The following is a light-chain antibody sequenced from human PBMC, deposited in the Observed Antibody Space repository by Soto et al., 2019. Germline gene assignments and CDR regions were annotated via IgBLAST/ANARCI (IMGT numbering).Light chain of an antibody. CDR2: GVS. Sequence: EIVFTQSPATLSLSPGEKATLSFMASQSVSTYIAWYQQKPGQAPRLLIYGVSTRATGIPARFSGSESGTEFTLTISSLQSEDFAVYYCQQYNDWPLTFGPGTKVDIK. V-gene: IGKV3-15*01. J-gene: IGKJ3*01. CDR1: QSVSTY. CDR3: QQYNDWPLT.